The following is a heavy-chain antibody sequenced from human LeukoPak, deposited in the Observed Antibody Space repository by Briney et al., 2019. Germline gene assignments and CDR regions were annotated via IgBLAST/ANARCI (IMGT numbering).Heavy chain of an antibody. J-gene: IGHJ5*02. V-gene: IGHV3-48*03. D-gene: IGHD3-22*01. CDR1: GFTFSSYE. Sequence: GGSLRLSCAASGFTFSSYEMNWVRQAPGKGLEWVSYISSSGSTIYYADSVEGRFTISRDNAKNSLYLQMNSLRAEDTAVYYCARDSSGYFHWFDPWGQGTLVTVSS. CDR3: ARDSSGYFHWFDP. CDR2: ISSSGSTI.